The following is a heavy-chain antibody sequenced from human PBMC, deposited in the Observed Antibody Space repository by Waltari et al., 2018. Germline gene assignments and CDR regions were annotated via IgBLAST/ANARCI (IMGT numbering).Heavy chain of an antibody. CDR2: ISGSGGRT. D-gene: IGHD3-10*01. V-gene: IGHV3-23*01. Sequence: EVQLLESGGGLVQPGGSLRLSCAASGFTFSSYAMSWVRQAPGKGLEWVSAISGSGGRTYYADSGKGRFTISRDNSKNTRYLQMNSLRAEDTAVYYCAKTSTPTRITMVRGVFDYWGQGTLVTVSS. CDR3: AKTSTPTRITMVRGVFDY. J-gene: IGHJ4*02. CDR1: GFTFSSYA.